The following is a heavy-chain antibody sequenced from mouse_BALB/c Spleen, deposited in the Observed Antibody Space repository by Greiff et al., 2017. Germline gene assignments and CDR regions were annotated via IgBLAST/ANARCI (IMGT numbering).Heavy chain of an antibody. J-gene: IGHJ2*01. V-gene: IGHV5-17*02. CDR3: ARGYYDYDLDY. CDR1: GFTFSSFG. D-gene: IGHD2-4*01. Sequence: EVKVVESGGGLVQPGGSRKLSCAASGFTFSSFGMHWVRQAPEKGLEWVAYISSGSSTIYYADTVKGRFTISRDNPKNTLFLQMTSLRSEDTAMYYCARGYYDYDLDYWGQGTTLTVSS. CDR2: ISSGSSTI.